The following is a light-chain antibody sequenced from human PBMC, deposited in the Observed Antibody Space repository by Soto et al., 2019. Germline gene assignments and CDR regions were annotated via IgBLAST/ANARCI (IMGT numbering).Light chain of an antibody. J-gene: IGKJ1*01. CDR2: GAS. CDR3: QQYNNWPRT. V-gene: IGKV3-15*01. Sequence: EMVMTQSPVTLSVCQGEAATLSCRATQSVSNNLAWYQQKPGQAPRLLIYGASTRATGIPARISGSGSGTEFTLTICRLQSEDFAVYYCQQYNNWPRTFGQGTKVDIK. CDR1: QSVSNN.